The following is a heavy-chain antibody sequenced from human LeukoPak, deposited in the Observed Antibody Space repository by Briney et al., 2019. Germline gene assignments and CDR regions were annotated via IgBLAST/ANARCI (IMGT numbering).Heavy chain of an antibody. V-gene: IGHV3-23*01. CDR2: TSSSGDDT. Sequence: GGSLRLSCVASGFTFSSYGRSCVRQAPGEGLEWASSTSSSGDDTYYADSVTGRFTLSRDNSKNTLYLQMSSLRADDTAVYYCAKKRSSVGATQFYCSGQGSLVTVSS. J-gene: IGHJ4*02. CDR3: AKKRSSVGATQFYC. D-gene: IGHD1-26*01. CDR1: GFTFSSYG.